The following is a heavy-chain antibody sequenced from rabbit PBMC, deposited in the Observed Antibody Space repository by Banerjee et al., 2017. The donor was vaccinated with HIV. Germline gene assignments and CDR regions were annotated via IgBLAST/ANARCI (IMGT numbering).Heavy chain of an antibody. J-gene: IGHJ3*01. D-gene: IGHD6-1*01. V-gene: IGHV1S43*01. Sequence: LSCTASGFSFSSSYWICWVRQAPGKGLELIGCISTGSGSTWYASWVNGRFTISRSTSLNTVDLKMTSLTAADTASYFCARCNVDYGYGYTRLDLRGPGTLVTDS. CDR2: ISTGSGST. CDR3: ARCNVDYGYGYTRLDL. CDR1: GFSFSSSYW.